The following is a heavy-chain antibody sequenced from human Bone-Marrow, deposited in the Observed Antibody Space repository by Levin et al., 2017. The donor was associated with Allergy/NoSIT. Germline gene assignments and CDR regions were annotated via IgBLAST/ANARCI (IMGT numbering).Heavy chain of an antibody. J-gene: IGHJ6*02. CDR2: VSAYSGNT. Sequence: TWVRQAPGQGLEWMGWVSAYSGNTNYALNLQDRVTMTTDTATNTAYMELTSLRSDDTAIYYCARGHFPYYYYGMDVRGQGTTVVVSS. V-gene: IGHV1-18*01. CDR3: ARGHFPYYYYGMDV.